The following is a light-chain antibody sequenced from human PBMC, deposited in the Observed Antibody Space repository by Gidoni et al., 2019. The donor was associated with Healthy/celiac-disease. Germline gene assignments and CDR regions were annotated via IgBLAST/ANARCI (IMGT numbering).Light chain of an antibody. J-gene: IGLJ1*01. V-gene: IGLV1-47*01. CDR1: SSNIGSNY. CDR2: RNN. Sequence: QSVLTQPPSASGTPGQRVTISCSGSSSNIGSNYVYWYQQPPGTAPKLLNYRNNQRPSGVPDRFSGSKSGTSASLAISGLRSEDEADYYCAAWDDSLSGDYVFGTGTKVTVL. CDR3: AAWDDSLSGDYV.